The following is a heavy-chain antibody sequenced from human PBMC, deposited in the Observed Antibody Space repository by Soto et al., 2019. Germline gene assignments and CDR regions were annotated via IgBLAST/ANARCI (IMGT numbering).Heavy chain of an antibody. V-gene: IGHV3-21*01. CDR2: ISTSGSDI. D-gene: IGHD6-19*01. CDR3: ARDGGGYATGWFAN. Sequence: GGSLRLSCAAFGFRFSSYTMNWVRQAPGKGLEWVSFISTSGSDIHYADSVKGRFTISRDNAENSLYLQMNSLRADDTAVYYCARDGGGYATGWFANWGQGTLVTVSS. J-gene: IGHJ4*02. CDR1: GFRFSSYT.